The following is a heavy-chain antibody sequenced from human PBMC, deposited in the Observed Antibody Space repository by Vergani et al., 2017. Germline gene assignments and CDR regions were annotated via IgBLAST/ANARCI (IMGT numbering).Heavy chain of an antibody. CDR2: INHSGST. CDR1: GGSFSGYY. Sequence: QVQLQQWGAGLLKPSETLSLTCAVYGGSFSGYYWSWIRQPPGKGLEWIGEINHSGSTNYNPSLKSRVTISVDTSKNQFSLKLSSVTAADTAVYYCARGRGRDGDYGWFDPWGQGTLVTVSS. D-gene: IGHD4-17*01. CDR3: ARGRGRDGDYGWFDP. J-gene: IGHJ5*02. V-gene: IGHV4-34*01.